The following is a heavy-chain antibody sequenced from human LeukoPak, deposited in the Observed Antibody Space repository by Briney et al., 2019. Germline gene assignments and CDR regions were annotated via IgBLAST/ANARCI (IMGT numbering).Heavy chain of an antibody. CDR3: VKDSWSGCYRVGGYFDY. CDR2: ISRNSDST. CDR1: GFPFDDKA. Sequence: NPGGSLRLSCAASGFPFDDKAMHWVRQAPGKGLEWVAGISRNSDSTGYADSVKGRFTISRDNAKNSLYLQMNSLIAEDMALYYFVKDSWSGCYRVGGYFDYWGQGTLVTVSS. D-gene: IGHD3-3*01. V-gene: IGHV3-9*03. J-gene: IGHJ4*02.